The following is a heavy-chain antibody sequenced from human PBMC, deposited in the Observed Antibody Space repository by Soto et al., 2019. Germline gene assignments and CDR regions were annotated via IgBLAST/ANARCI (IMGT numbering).Heavy chain of an antibody. Sequence: ASVKVSCKASGYSFTDYHIHWVRQAPGQGLEWLGRINPKSGGTSTAQKFQGWVTMTTDTSISTASMELTRLTSDDTAIYYCARGDSTDCSNGVCSFFYNLDMDVWGQGTTVTVS. J-gene: IGHJ6*02. CDR1: GYSFTDYH. V-gene: IGHV1-2*04. CDR3: ARGDSTDCSNGVCSFFYNLDMDV. CDR2: INPKSGGT. D-gene: IGHD2-8*01.